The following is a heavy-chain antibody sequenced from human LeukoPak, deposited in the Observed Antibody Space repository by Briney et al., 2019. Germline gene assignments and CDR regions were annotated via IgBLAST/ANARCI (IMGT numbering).Heavy chain of an antibody. CDR3: ASFRYYDSSGYRY. CDR2: IYYSGST. V-gene: IGHV4-39*01. D-gene: IGHD3-22*01. J-gene: IGHJ4*02. CDR1: GGSISSSSYY. Sequence: PSETLSLTCTVSGGSISSSSYYWGWIRQPPGKGLEWIGSIYYSGSTYYNPSLKSRVTISVDTSKNQFSLKLSSVTAADTAVYYCASFRYYDSSGYRYWGQGTLVTVSS.